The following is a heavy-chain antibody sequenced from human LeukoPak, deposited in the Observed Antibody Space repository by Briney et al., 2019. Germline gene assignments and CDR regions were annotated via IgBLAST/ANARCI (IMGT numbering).Heavy chain of an antibody. V-gene: IGHV3-23*01. CDR1: GFTFSTYA. Sequence: GGSLRLSCAGSGFTFSTYALSWVRQAPGKGLEWVSAISGGGGTTYYADSVKGRFTISRDNSKDTLYLQMSSLRVEDTAVYYCARCPSPDFDWLLGEFDYWGQGTLVTVSS. J-gene: IGHJ4*02. CDR2: ISGGGGTT. D-gene: IGHD3-9*01. CDR3: ARCPSPDFDWLLGEFDY.